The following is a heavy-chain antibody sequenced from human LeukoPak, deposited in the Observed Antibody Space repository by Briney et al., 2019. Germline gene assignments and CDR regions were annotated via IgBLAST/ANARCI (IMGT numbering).Heavy chain of an antibody. Sequence: PGGSLRLSCGASGFTVSSNYMSWVRQAPGKGLEWVSVIYSGGSTYYADAVKGRFTIPRDNSKNTLYRQMNSLRAEDPAVYYCAREGPPGDGYNWYYYYYMDVWGKGTTVTVSS. J-gene: IGHJ6*03. CDR1: GFTVSSNY. CDR3: AREGPPGDGYNWYYYYYMDV. D-gene: IGHD5-24*01. V-gene: IGHV3-66*02. CDR2: IYSGGST.